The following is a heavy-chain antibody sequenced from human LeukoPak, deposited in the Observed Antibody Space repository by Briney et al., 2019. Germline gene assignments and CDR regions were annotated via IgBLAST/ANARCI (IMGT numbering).Heavy chain of an antibody. J-gene: IGHJ4*02. V-gene: IGHV3-74*01. CDR3: ARGLSGYASSLGY. CDR1: GFTFDDYG. D-gene: IGHD2-2*01. Sequence: PGGSLRLSCAASGFTFDDYGMSWVRQAPGKGLVWVSRINSDGSSTNYAGSVRGRFSISRDNAKNTLYLHMNSLRADDTAVYYCARGLSGYASSLGYWGQGTLVTVSS. CDR2: INSDGSST.